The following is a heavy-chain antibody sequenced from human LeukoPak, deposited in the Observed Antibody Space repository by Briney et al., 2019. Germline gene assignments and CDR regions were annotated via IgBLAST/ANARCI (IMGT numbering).Heavy chain of an antibody. Sequence: SETLSLTCTVSGGSISSVAYYWGWIRQPPGKGLEWIATNHNTGSTYYNPSLKSQITISIDASRNQISLELNSVTAADTAIYYCAKSHLGVPHDYWGQGTLVTVSS. V-gene: IGHV4-39*01. CDR2: NHNTGST. J-gene: IGHJ4*02. D-gene: IGHD3-3*01. CDR3: AKSHLGVPHDY. CDR1: GGSISSVAYY.